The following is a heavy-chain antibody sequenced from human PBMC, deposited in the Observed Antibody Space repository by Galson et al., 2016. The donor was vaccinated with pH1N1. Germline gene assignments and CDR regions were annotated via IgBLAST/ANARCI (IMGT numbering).Heavy chain of an antibody. D-gene: IGHD1-26*01. CDR1: GFIFSDYW. CDR3: ATEDYYTSLY. V-gene: IGHV3-7*01. J-gene: IGHJ4*02. CDR2: INQDGSRK. Sequence: SLRLSCAASGFIFSDYWMSWVRQVPGKGLEWVAKINQDGSRKYYVDSMKGRCTISRDNAENSLSLQMNSLRVEDTALYYCATEDYYTSLYWGQGILVTVSS.